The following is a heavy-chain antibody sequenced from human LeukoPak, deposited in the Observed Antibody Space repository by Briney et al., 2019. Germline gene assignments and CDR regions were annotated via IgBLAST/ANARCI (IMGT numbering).Heavy chain of an antibody. CDR3: ARGPTTVTTTDFDY. J-gene: IGHJ4*02. D-gene: IGHD4-17*01. V-gene: IGHV1-18*01. CDR2: ISAYNGNT. Sequence: GASVKVSCKASGYAFTSYGISWVRQAPGQGLEWMGWISAYNGNTNYAQKLQGRVAMTTDTSTSTAYMELRSLRSDDTTVYYCARGPTTVTTTDFDYWGQGTLVTVSS. CDR1: GYAFTSYG.